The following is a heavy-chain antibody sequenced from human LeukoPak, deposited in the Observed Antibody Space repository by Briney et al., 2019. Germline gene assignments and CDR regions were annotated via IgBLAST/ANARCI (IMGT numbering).Heavy chain of an antibody. V-gene: IGHV4-39*07. CDR1: GCSISSSDSY. CDR2: IYCSGTT. J-gene: IGHJ4*02. Sequence: ASETLSLTCTASGCSISSSDSYWGWIRPPPGQGLEWIGNIYCSGTTYYNPSLKSRVAISVDTSKNHFSLKLSSVTAADTAMYYCARAHSGTVNASTYGVIDYWGQGTLVTVSS. D-gene: IGHD2-8*01. CDR3: ARAHSGTVNASTYGVIDY.